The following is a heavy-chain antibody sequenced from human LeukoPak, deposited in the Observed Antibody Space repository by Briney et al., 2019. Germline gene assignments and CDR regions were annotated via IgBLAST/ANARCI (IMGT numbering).Heavy chain of an antibody. V-gene: IGHV4-59*12. CDR1: GGSISSYY. CDR3: AREKSGPYYYYGLDV. D-gene: IGHD3-3*01. Sequence: SETLSLTCTVSGGSISSYYWSWIRQPPGKGLEWIGNIYYSGSTNYNPSLKSRVTISVDTSKTQFSLKLNSVTAADTAVYYCAREKSGPYYYYGLDVWGQGTTVTVSS. J-gene: IGHJ6*02. CDR2: IYYSGST.